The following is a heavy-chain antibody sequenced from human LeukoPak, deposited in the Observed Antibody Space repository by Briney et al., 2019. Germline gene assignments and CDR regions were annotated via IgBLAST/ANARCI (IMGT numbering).Heavy chain of an antibody. Sequence: VASVKVSCKASGGTFSSYAISWVRQAPGQGLEWMGRIIPILGIANYAQKFQGRVTITADKSTSTAYMELSSLRSEDTAVYYCARDSALTGYYLDYWGQGTLVTVSS. CDR1: GGTFSSYA. V-gene: IGHV1-69*04. CDR2: IIPILGIA. D-gene: IGHD3-9*01. CDR3: ARDSALTGYYLDY. J-gene: IGHJ4*02.